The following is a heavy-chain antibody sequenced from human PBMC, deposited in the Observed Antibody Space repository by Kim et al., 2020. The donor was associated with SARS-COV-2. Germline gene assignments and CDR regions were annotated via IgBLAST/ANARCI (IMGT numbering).Heavy chain of an antibody. CDR2: GETT. V-gene: IGHV3-23*01. D-gene: IGHD3-10*01. CDR3: AKGGWGDS. Sequence: GETTYNEDSVKGRFTISKEKSKNTLFLQMNSLTAGDTAKYYCAKGGWGDSWGQGSLVTVSS. J-gene: IGHJ4*02.